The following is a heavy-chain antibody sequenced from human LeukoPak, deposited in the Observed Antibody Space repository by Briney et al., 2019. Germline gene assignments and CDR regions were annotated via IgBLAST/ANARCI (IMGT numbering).Heavy chain of an antibody. Sequence: SETLSLTCTVSGGSISSNSYYWSWIRQPPGKGLEWIGYIYYSGSTNYNPSLKSRVTISVDTSKNQFSLKLSSVTAADTAVYYCARTTEAHSWRTRYYDYYMDVWGKGTTVTVS. CDR2: IYYSGST. J-gene: IGHJ6*03. V-gene: IGHV4-61*01. CDR1: GGSISSNSYY. CDR3: ARTTEAHSWRTRYYDYYMDV. D-gene: IGHD6-13*01.